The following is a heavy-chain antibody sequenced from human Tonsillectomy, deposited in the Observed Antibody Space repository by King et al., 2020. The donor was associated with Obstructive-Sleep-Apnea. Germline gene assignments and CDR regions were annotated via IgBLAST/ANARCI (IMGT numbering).Heavy chain of an antibody. CDR3: ARENYDILTGRYYYYGMDV. D-gene: IGHD3-9*01. Sequence: QLQESGPGLVKPSETLSLTCTVSGGSISSYYWSWIRQPPGKGLKWIGYIYYSGSTNYNPSLKSRVTISVDTSKNQFSLKLSSVTAADTAVYYCARENYDILTGRYYYYGMDVWGQGTTVTVSS. V-gene: IGHV4-59*01. CDR1: GGSISSYY. CDR2: IYYSGST. J-gene: IGHJ6*02.